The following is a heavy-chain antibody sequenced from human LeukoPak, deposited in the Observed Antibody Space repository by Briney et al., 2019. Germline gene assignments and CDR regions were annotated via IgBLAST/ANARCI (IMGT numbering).Heavy chain of an antibody. J-gene: IGHJ1*01. D-gene: IGHD3-22*01. V-gene: IGHV3-21*01. CDR3: ARGALYDSSGNRYFQP. CDR1: GFSFNIYT. Sequence: GGSLRLSCAASGFSFNIYTMNWVRQAPGKGLEWVSSISSSGSYISQADSLKGRFTISRDNAQNSLYLQMNSLRAEDTAVYYCARGALYDSSGNRYFQPWGQGTLVTVSS. CDR2: ISSSGSYI.